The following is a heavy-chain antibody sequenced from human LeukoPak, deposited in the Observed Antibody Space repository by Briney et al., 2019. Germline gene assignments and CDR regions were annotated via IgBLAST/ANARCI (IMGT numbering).Heavy chain of an antibody. V-gene: IGHV4-39*01. Sequence: SETLSLTCTVSGGSISSSSYYWGWISQPPGKGLEWIGSIYYSGSTYYNPSLKSRVTISVDTSKNQFSLKLSSVTAADTAVYYCARRGTYYYDSSGYPLDYWGQGTLVTVSS. CDR3: ARRGTYYYDSSGYPLDY. J-gene: IGHJ4*02. CDR2: IYYSGST. D-gene: IGHD3-22*01. CDR1: GGSISSSSYY.